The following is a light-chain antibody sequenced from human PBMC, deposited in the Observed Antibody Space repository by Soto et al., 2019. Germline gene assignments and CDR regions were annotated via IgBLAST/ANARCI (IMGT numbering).Light chain of an antibody. Sequence: DIQMTQSPSSLSASVGDRVTITCRASXSIXXXXNWYQQKPGKAPKLLIYAASSLQSGVPSRFSGSGSGTDXXXTXXXXXPXXXXXXXXXXXXXXHXYTFGQGTKLEIK. J-gene: IGKJ2*01. V-gene: IGKV1-39*01. CDR3: XXXXXXHXYT. CDR1: XSIXXX. CDR2: AAS.